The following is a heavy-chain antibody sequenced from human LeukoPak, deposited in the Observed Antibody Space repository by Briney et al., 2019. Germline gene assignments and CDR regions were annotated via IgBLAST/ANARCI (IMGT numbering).Heavy chain of an antibody. Sequence: PGGSLRLSCAASGFTFSNYAMSWVRQAPGKGLEWVSSICVSDGSTYYADSVKGRFLISRDNSKDTLYLQMNRLRAEDTARYYCAKGGTDSCYTGNAYWGQGALATVSS. CDR2: ICVSDGST. CDR1: GFTFSNYA. CDR3: AKGGTDSCYTGNAY. J-gene: IGHJ4*02. D-gene: IGHD2-15*01. V-gene: IGHV3-23*01.